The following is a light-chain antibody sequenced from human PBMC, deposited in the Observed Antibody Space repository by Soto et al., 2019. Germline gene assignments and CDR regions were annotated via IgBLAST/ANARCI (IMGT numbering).Light chain of an antibody. CDR2: KAS. CDR3: QQYNSYPYS. Sequence: IPMTQSPSTLSASVGDRVSIACRASQTIFSWLAWYQQKPGKAPNLLIYKASSLESGVPSRYSGSGSGTEFTLTISGLQPDDFAAYYCQQYNSYPYSFRQGTKLEIK. J-gene: IGKJ2*03. CDR1: QTIFSW. V-gene: IGKV1-5*03.